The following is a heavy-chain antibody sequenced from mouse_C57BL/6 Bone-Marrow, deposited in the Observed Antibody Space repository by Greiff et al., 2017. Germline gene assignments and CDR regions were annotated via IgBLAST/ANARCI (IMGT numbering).Heavy chain of an antibody. J-gene: IGHJ3*01. CDR1: GYTFTDYE. V-gene: IGHV1-15*01. CDR2: IDPETGGT. D-gene: IGHD1-1*01. CDR3: TREGFYGSSLFAY. Sequence: VQLQQSGAELVRPGASVTLSCKASGYTFTDYEMHWVKQTPVHGLEWIGAIDPETGGTAYNQKFKGKAILTVDKSSSTAYMELRSLTSEDSAVYYCTREGFYGSSLFAYWGQGTLVTVSA.